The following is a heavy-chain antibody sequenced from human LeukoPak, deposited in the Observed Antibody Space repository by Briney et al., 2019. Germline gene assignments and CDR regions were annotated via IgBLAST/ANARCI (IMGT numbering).Heavy chain of an antibody. D-gene: IGHD4-23*01. J-gene: IGHJ5*02. Sequence: GGSLRLSCAASGGTVSSNYMTWVRQAPGKGLEYVSVIYSGGGTYYADSVKGRFSISRDNSKSTLYLQMNSLRAEDTAVYYCARLVTGTTVVNSGWFDPWGQGTLVTVSS. CDR3: ARLVTGTTVVNSGWFDP. CDR2: IYSGGGT. V-gene: IGHV3-66*04. CDR1: GGTVSSNY.